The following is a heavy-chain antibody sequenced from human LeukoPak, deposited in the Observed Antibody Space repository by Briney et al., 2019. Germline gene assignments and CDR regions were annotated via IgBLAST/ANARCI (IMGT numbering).Heavy chain of an antibody. CDR1: GGSISSCY. V-gene: IGHV4-4*07. CDR3: AGGGATNWAYYFNY. D-gene: IGHD1-26*01. CDR2: IYTSGST. J-gene: IGHJ4*02. Sequence: KPSETLSLTCTVSGGSISSCYWSWIRQPAGKGLEWIGRIYTSGSTNYNPSLKSRVTMSVDTSKNQFSLKLSSVTAADTAVYYCAGGGATNWAYYFNYWGQGTLVTVSS.